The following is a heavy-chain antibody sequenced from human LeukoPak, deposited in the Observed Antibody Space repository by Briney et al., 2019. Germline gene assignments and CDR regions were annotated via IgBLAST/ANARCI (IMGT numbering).Heavy chain of an antibody. D-gene: IGHD3-16*02. CDR2: IYTSGST. CDR1: GGSISSYY. Sequence: SETLSLTCTVSGGSISSYYWSWIRQPAGKGLEWIGRIYTSGSTNYNPSLKSRVTMSVDTSKNQFSLKLSSVTAADTAVYYCARREPDDYVWGSYRYPAAFDIWGQGTMVTVSS. V-gene: IGHV4-4*07. CDR3: ARREPDDYVWGSYRYPAAFDI. J-gene: IGHJ3*02.